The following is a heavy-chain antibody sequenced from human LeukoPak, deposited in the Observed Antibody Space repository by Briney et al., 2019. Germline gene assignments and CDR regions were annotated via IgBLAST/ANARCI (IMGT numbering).Heavy chain of an antibody. J-gene: IGHJ5*02. CDR2: LYPSGRT. CDR3: ARVYGGVVTSTVLGWFDP. D-gene: IGHD3-16*01. CDR1: VHPDKRDTYY. Sequence: SDTVSLLCTVSVHPDKRDTYYWSCLPQAPGKELEWICFLYPSGRTHYNPALRSRGTMSVDTSKNRFSLNLSSVTAADTAVYFCARVYGGVVTSTVLGWFDPGGQGTLVTVSS. V-gene: IGHV4-61*01.